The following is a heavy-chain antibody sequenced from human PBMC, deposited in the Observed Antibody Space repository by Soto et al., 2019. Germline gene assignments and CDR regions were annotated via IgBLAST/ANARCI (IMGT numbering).Heavy chain of an antibody. CDR2: ISAYNGNT. V-gene: IGHV1-18*01. J-gene: IGHJ5*02. Sequence: GASVKVSCKASGDTFTSYGISWVRQAPGQGLEWMGWISAYNGNTNYAQKLQGRVTMTTDTSASTAYMELRSLRSDDTAVYYCARVDSDDFWSGYYPLWFDPWGQGTRVTVSS. D-gene: IGHD3-3*01. CDR3: ARVDSDDFWSGYYPLWFDP. CDR1: GDTFTSYG.